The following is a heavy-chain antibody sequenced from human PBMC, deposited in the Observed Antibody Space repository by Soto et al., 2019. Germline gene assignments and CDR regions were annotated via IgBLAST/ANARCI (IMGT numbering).Heavy chain of an antibody. J-gene: IGHJ3*02. CDR1: GYTFTSYG. D-gene: IGHD6-19*01. CDR2: ISAYNGNT. CDR3: ARDLDPRPPPGIAVAGGEAFDI. V-gene: IGHV1-18*01. Sequence: RPPVKVSCKASGYTFTSYGIIWVRQAPGQGLEWMGWISAYNGNTNYAQKLQGRVTMTTDTSTSTAYMELRSLRSDDTAVYYCARDLDPRPPPGIAVAGGEAFDIWGQGTMVTVSS.